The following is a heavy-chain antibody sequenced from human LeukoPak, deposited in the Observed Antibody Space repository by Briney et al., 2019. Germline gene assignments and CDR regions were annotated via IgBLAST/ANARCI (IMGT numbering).Heavy chain of an antibody. J-gene: IGHJ4*02. V-gene: IGHV4-30-4*01. D-gene: IGHD4-23*01. CDR1: GGSISSGDYY. Sequence: SETLSLTCTVSGGSISSGDYYWSWIRQPPGKGLEWIGYIYYSGSTYYNPSLKSRVTISVDTSKNQFSLKLSSVTAADTAVYYCARDLLNEGNHLDYWGQRTLVTVSS. CDR3: ARDLLNEGNHLDY. CDR2: IYYSGST.